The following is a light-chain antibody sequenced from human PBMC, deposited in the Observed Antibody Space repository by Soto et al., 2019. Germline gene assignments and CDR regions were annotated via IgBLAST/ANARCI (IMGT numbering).Light chain of an antibody. CDR1: QSVNTW. CDR3: QQYSGYPWT. CDR2: RAS. V-gene: IGKV1-5*03. J-gene: IGKJ1*01. Sequence: DAQMTQSPSTLSASVGDRVTITCRASQSVNTWLAWFQQKPGKAPKVLIYRASNLETGVPSRFSGSGSGTEFILTISSLQPDDFATYYCQQYSGYPWTFGQGTKVEIK.